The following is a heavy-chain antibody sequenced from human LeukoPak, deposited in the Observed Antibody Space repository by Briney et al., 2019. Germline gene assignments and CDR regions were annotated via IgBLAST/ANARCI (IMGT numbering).Heavy chain of an antibody. J-gene: IGHJ3*02. V-gene: IGHV1-18*01. Sequence: ASVKVSCKASGYTFTSYGLSWVRQAPGQELEWMGWISAYNGNTNYAQKLQGRGTMTTDTSTSAAYVELRSLRSDDTAVYYCARVARGDYDILTGYYHQDAFDIWGQGTMVTVSS. D-gene: IGHD3-9*01. CDR1: GYTFTSYG. CDR3: ARVARGDYDILTGYYHQDAFDI. CDR2: ISAYNGNT.